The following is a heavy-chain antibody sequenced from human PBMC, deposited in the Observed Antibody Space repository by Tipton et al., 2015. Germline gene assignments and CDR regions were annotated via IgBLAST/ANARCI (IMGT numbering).Heavy chain of an antibody. CDR2: ISTEGTT. CDR3: AKVITSLSYGMDV. D-gene: IGHD3-3*01. Sequence: SLRLSCAASGFSVRGNDMSWVRQAPGQGLEWVSFISTEGTTIYADSVKGRFTISRDTSKNTLYFQMHNLGVEDTAVYYCAKVITSLSYGMDVWGQGTTVTVSS. J-gene: IGHJ6*02. V-gene: IGHV3-53*01. CDR1: GFSVRGND.